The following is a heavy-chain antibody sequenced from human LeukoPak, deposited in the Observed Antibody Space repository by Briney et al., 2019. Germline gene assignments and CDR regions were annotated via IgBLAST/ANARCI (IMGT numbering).Heavy chain of an antibody. V-gene: IGHV1-69*13. CDR1: GYSFTSYG. CDR2: IIPIFGTA. D-gene: IGHD6-19*01. Sequence: SVKVSCKAAGYSFTSYGISWVRQAPGQGLEWMGGIIPIFGTANYAQKFQGRVTITADESTSTAYMELSSLRSEDTSVYYCARDHHDKYSSAEIWGQGTMVTVSS. CDR3: ARDHHDKYSSAEI. J-gene: IGHJ3*02.